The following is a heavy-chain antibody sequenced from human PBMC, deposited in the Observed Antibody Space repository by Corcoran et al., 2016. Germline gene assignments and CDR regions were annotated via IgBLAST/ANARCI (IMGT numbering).Heavy chain of an antibody. Sequence: QVQLQQWGAGLLKPSETLSLTCAVYGGSFSGYYWSWIRQPPGKGLEWIGEINHSGSTNYNPSLKSRVTISVDTAKNQFSLKLSSVTAADTAVYYCARCRGYSYGQGSYFDYWGQGTLVTVSS. V-gene: IGHV4-34*01. CDR2: INHSGST. J-gene: IGHJ4*02. CDR3: ARCRGYSYGQGSYFDY. CDR1: GGSFSGYY. D-gene: IGHD5-18*01.